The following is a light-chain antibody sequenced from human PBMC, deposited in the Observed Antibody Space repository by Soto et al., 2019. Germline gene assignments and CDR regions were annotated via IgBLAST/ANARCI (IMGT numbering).Light chain of an antibody. J-gene: IGKJ1*01. Sequence: EIVLTQSPGTLSLSPWERATLSCRASQSVSSSYLAWYQQKPGQAPRLLIYGASTRATGIPARLSGSGSGTEFTLTISSLQSEDFAVYYCQHRHNWPTWTFGQGTKVDIK. V-gene: IGKV3D-20*02. CDR2: GAS. CDR3: QHRHNWPTWT. CDR1: QSVSSSY.